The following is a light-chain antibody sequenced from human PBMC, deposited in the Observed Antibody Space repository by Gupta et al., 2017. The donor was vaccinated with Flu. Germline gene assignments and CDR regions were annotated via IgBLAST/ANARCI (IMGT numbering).Light chain of an antibody. J-gene: IGLJ1*01. V-gene: IGLV1-51*01. CDR3: GTWDSSLSAYV. Sequence: QSVLTQPPSVSAAPGQKVTISCSGSSSNIGNNYVSWCQQLPVTAPKVLIYDNNERPSGIPDRFSGSKSGTSATLGITGLQTGDEADYYCGTWDSSLSAYVFGTGTQVTVL. CDR2: DNN. CDR1: SSNIGNNY.